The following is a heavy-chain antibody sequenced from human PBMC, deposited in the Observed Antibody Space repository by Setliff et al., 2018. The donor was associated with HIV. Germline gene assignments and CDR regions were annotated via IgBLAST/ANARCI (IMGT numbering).Heavy chain of an antibody. CDR3: ARGGVCTSTSCGGNYYYGMDV. D-gene: IGHD2-2*01. CDR1: GCTFSIYA. CDR2: IIPILGMS. Sequence: ASVKVSCKASGCTFSIYAISWVRQAPGQGLEWMGGIIPILGMSIYAQKFQGRVTITADESTSTAYMELSSLRSDDTAVYYCARGGVCTSTSCGGNYYYGMDVWGQGTTVTVSS. J-gene: IGHJ6*02. V-gene: IGHV1-69*10.